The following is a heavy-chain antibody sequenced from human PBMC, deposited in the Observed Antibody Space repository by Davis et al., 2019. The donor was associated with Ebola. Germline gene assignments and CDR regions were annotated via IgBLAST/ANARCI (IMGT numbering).Heavy chain of an antibody. J-gene: IGHJ4*02. CDR2: IYYSGST. CDR3: ARLTVAGTAAYPYFDY. V-gene: IGHV4-59*08. Sequence: SETLSLTCTVSGGSISSFYWSWVRQPPGKGLEWIGYIYYSGSTNYNPSLKSRVTISVDKSKNHFSLKLKSITAADTAVYYCARLTVAGTAAYPYFDYWGQGTLVTVSS. D-gene: IGHD1-7*01. CDR1: GGSISSFY.